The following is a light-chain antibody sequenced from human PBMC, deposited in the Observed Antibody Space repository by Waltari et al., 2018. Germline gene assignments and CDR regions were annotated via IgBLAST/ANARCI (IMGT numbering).Light chain of an antibody. Sequence: QSAPPQAAPVSGSPGQAVTLSCPGASRGVGSYEIVSWYQQHPGTAPKFIIYEDSKRPSGVSNRFSASKSGNTASLTISGLQAEDEAHYYCCSYGGSSPWVFGGGTKVIVL. CDR2: EDS. CDR3: CSYGGSSPWV. V-gene: IGLV2-23*01. CDR1: SRGVGSYEI. J-gene: IGLJ3*02.